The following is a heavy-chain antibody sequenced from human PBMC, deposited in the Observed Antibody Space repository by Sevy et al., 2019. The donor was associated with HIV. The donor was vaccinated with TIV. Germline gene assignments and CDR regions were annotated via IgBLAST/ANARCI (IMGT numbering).Heavy chain of an antibody. CDR1: GFTFSDNY. D-gene: IGHD3-22*01. CDR3: ARENTMIEEPGWFDP. Sequence: GGSLRLSCAASGFTFSDNYMSWIRQAPGKGLEWVSYISRSGSTINYADSVKGRFTISRDNAKNSLYLQINSLRAEDTAVYYCARENTMIEEPGWFDPWGQGTLVTVSS. V-gene: IGHV3-11*01. J-gene: IGHJ5*02. CDR2: ISRSGSTI.